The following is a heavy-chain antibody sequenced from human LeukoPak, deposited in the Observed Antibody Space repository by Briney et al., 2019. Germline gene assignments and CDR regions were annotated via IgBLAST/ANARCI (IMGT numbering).Heavy chain of an antibody. CDR2: IFGSGGSA. CDR1: GFTFGSYA. V-gene: IGHV3-23*01. D-gene: IGHD2-15*01. J-gene: IGHJ4*02. Sequence: GGSLRLSCAASGFTFGSYAMYWVRQAPGKGQEWVSGIFGSGGSAHYADSVKGRFTISRDNSKNTVYLQMDSLRAEDTATYYCAKTTTGYSSGRYPAWPIDYWGQGTLVTVSS. CDR3: AKTTTGYSSGRYPAWPIDY.